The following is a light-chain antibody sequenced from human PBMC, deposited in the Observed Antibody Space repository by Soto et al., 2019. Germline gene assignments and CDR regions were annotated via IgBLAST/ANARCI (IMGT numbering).Light chain of an antibody. V-gene: IGKV3-20*01. Sequence: EIVLTQSPGTLSLSPGERATLSCRASQSVSSSYLAWYQQKPGQAPRLLIYGASIRAPGIPDRFSGSGSGTDFTLTIRSLEPEDFAVYYCQQYGNSLLTFGGGTKVEIK. CDR1: QSVSSSY. CDR2: GAS. CDR3: QQYGNSLLT. J-gene: IGKJ4*01.